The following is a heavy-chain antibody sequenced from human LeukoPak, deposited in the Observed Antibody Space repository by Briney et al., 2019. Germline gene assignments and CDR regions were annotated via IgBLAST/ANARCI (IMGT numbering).Heavy chain of an antibody. CDR1: GYSISSGYY. CDR2: IYHSGST. D-gene: IGHD3-22*01. V-gene: IGHV4-38-2*02. J-gene: IGHJ4*02. CDR3: ARADYYDSSGYYLDY. Sequence: SETLSLTCTVSGYSISSGYYWGWIRQPPGKGLEWIGSIYHSGSTYYRPSLQSGVTISVDTSKNKFSLKLSSVTAGDTAVYYWARADYYDSSGYYLDYWGQGTLVTVSS.